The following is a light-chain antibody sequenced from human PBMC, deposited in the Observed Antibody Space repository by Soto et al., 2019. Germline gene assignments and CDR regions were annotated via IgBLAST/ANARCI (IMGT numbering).Light chain of an antibody. CDR2: DAS. Sequence: DIQLTQSPSLLSASVGDRVTITCRASQGISTYLAWYQQKPGKAPKLLIYDASTLERGVPSRFSGSGSGTEFTLTISSLQPEDFATYYCQQSYSTPRTFGQGTKVEIK. CDR1: QGISTY. CDR3: QQSYSTPRT. J-gene: IGKJ1*01. V-gene: IGKV1-9*01.